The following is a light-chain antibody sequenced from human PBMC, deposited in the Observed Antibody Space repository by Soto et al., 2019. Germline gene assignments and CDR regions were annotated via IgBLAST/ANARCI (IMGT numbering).Light chain of an antibody. J-gene: IGKJ1*01. CDR2: GAS. CDR1: QRVSSSY. CDR3: QQYGSSP. V-gene: IGKV3-20*01. Sequence: PGARATLSCRASQRVSSSYLAWYQQKPGQAPRLLIYGASSRATGIPDRFSGSGSGTDFTLTISRLEPEDFAVYYCQQYGSSPLGQGTKVEIK.